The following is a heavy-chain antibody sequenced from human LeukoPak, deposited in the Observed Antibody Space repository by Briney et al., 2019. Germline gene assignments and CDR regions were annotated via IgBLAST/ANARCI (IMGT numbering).Heavy chain of an antibody. CDR1: GYTFTSYY. D-gene: IGHD6-13*01. CDR2: INPSGGST. J-gene: IGHJ3*02. V-gene: IGHV1-46*01. Sequence: ASVTVSCKASGYTFTSYYMHWVRQAPGQGLEWMGIINPSGGSTGYAQKFQGRVTITRDTSTSTVYMELSSLRSEDTAVYYCARLLAVAGTRAFDIWGQGTMVTVSS. CDR3: ARLLAVAGTRAFDI.